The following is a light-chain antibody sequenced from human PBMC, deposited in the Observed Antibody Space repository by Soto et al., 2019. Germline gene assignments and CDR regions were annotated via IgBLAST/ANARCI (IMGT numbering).Light chain of an antibody. J-gene: IGKJ1*01. CDR2: DAP. CDR1: QSISIW. Sequence: DIQMTQSPSTLSASVGDRVTITCRASQSISIWFAWYQQNSGKALKLLIYDAPSLESEVPSRSSVGGSETGFIFTISSLQSEDFAVYICQQYNIWSLWTFGQRTKVDIK. CDR3: QQYNIWSLWT. V-gene: IGKV1-5*01.